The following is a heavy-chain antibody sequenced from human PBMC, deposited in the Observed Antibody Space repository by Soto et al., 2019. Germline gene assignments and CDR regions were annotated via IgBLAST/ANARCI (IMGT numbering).Heavy chain of an antibody. CDR3: AKDVGYSGYGPFAFDI. CDR1: GFTFSSYG. D-gene: IGHD5-12*01. V-gene: IGHV3-30*18. CDR2: ISYDGSNK. J-gene: IGHJ3*02. Sequence: GGSLRLSCAASGFTFSSYGMHWVRQAPGKGLEWVAVISYDGSNKYYADSVKGRFTISRDNSKNTLYLQMNSLRAEDTAVYYCAKDVGYSGYGPFAFDIWGQGTMVTVSS.